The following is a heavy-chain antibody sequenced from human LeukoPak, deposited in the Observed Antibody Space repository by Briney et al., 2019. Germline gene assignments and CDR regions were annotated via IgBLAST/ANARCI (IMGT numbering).Heavy chain of an antibody. CDR1: GYTFTGYY. V-gene: IGHV1-2*04. Sequence: ASVKVFCKASGYTFTGYYMHWVRQAPGQGLEWMGWINPNSGGTNYAQKFQGWVTMTRDTSISTAYMELSRLRSDDTAVYYCARGPITMVRGVIITYGDYWGQGTLVTVSS. CDR3: ARGPITMVRGVIITYGDY. CDR2: INPNSGGT. D-gene: IGHD3-10*01. J-gene: IGHJ4*02.